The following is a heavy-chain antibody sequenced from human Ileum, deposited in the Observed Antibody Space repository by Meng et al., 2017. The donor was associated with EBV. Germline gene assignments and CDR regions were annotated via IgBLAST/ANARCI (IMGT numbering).Heavy chain of an antibody. CDR2: MYPTGPT. Sequence: LPLPDSGPGLVKPSETLSRTGAISGGSISSDSWLSRVRQSPEKGLEWIGEMYPTGPTYYNPSLKGRVSISIDKSKNQLSLKLNSVTAADTAVYYCVRGGTYYLSYWGQGSLVTVSS. J-gene: IGHJ4*02. V-gene: IGHV4-4*02. CDR1: GGSISSDSW. D-gene: IGHD1-26*01. CDR3: VRGGTYYLSY.